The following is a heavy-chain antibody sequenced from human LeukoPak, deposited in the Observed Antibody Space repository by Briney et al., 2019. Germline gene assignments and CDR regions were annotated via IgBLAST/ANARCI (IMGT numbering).Heavy chain of an antibody. Sequence: PGGSLRLSCAASGFTFSSYWMHWVRQAPGKGLVWISAISGSGGSTYYADSVKGRFTISRDNSKNTLYLQMNSLRAEDTAVYYCAKSPYCSSTSCRPFDYWGQGTLVTVSS. V-gene: IGHV3-23*01. J-gene: IGHJ4*02. CDR3: AKSPYCSSTSCRPFDY. D-gene: IGHD2-2*01. CDR1: GFTFSSYW. CDR2: ISGSGGST.